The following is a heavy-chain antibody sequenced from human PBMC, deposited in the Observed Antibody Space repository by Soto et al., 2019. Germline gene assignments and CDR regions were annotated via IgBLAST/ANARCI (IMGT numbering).Heavy chain of an antibody. V-gene: IGHV4-34*01. CDR2: INHSGST. J-gene: IGHJ4*02. D-gene: IGHD6-19*01. Sequence: SETLSLTCAVYGGSFSGYYWSWISQPPGKGLEWIGEINHSGSTNYNPSLKSRVTISVDTSKNQFSLKLSSVTAADTAVYYCALHSSGWYDRLVWGQGTLVTVSS. CDR1: GGSFSGYY. CDR3: ALHSSGWYDRLV.